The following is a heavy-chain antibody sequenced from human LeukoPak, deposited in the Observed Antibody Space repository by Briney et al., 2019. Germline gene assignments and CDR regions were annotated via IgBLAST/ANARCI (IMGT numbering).Heavy chain of an antibody. CDR3: ARGPQKYYYDSSGYIYI. D-gene: IGHD3-22*01. J-gene: IGHJ3*02. CDR1: GFTFSSYA. Sequence: GGSLRLSCAASGFTFSSYAMHWVRQAPGKGLEWVAVISYDGSNKYYADSVKRRFTISRDNSKNTLYLQMNSLRAEDTAVYYCARGPQKYYYDSSGYIYIWGQGTMVTVSS. V-gene: IGHV3-30-3*01. CDR2: ISYDGSNK.